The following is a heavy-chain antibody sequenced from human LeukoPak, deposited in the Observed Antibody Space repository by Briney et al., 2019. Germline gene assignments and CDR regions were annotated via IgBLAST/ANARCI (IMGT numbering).Heavy chain of an antibody. CDR2: IYTSGST. CDR1: GGSISSGSYY. V-gene: IGHV4-61*02. J-gene: IGHJ4*02. Sequence: PSETLSLTCTVSGGSISSGSYYWSWIRQPAGKGLEWIGRIYTSGSTNYNPSLKSRVTISVDTSKNQFSLKLSSVTAADTAVYYCARFYSGYESFDYWGQGTLVTVSS. D-gene: IGHD5-12*01. CDR3: ARFYSGYESFDY.